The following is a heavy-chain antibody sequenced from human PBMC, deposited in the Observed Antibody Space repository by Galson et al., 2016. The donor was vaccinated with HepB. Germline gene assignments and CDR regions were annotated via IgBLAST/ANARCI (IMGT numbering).Heavy chain of an antibody. D-gene: IGHD6-6*01. CDR2: IYYSGST. J-gene: IGHJ4*02. CDR3: ARRAARREFDY. V-gene: IGHV4-39*01. Sequence: ETLSLTCTVSGGSISRSNYYWGWIRQPPGKGLEWIGSIYYSGSTYYNPSLKSRVTISVDTSKNQFSLKLSSVTAADTAVYYCARRAARREFDYWGQGTLVTVSS. CDR1: GGSISRSNYY.